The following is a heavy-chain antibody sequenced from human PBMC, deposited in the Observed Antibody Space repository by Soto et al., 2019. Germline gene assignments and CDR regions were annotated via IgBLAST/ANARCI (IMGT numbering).Heavy chain of an antibody. D-gene: IGHD7-27*01. CDR1: GFTFSSYS. V-gene: IGHV3-21*01. Sequence: GGSLRLSCAASGFTFSSYSMNWVRQAPGKGLEWVSSISSSSSYIYYADSVKGRFTISRDNAKNSLYLQMNSLRAEDTGVCACARVLNWGPTTGGRDAFDIWGQGTMVTVSS. CDR2: ISSSSSYI. J-gene: IGHJ3*02. CDR3: ARVLNWGPTTGGRDAFDI.